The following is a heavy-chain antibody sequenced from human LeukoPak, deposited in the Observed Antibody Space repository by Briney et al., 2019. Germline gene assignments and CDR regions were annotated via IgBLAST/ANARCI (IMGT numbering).Heavy chain of an antibody. J-gene: IGHJ4*02. CDR1: GGSFSGYY. V-gene: IGHV4-34*01. CDR3: ARGALRYFIR. D-gene: IGHD3-9*01. CDR2: INHSGST. Sequence: SETLSLTCAVYGGSFSGYYWSWIRQPPGKGLEWIGEINHSGSTNYNPSLKSRVTISVDTSKNQFSLKLSSVTAADTAVYYCARGALRYFIRWGQGTLVTVSS.